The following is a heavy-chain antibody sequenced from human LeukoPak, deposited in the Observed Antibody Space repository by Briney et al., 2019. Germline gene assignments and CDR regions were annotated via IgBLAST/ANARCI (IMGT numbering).Heavy chain of an antibody. D-gene: IGHD7-27*01. CDR3: ARARAWDYYMDV. Sequence: PSETLSLTCAVSGGSFSGYYWSWIRQPPGKGLEWIGEINHSGSTNYNPSLKSRVTISVDTSKNQFSLKLSSVTAADTAVYYCARARAWDYYMDVWGKGTTVTVSS. CDR2: INHSGST. CDR1: GGSFSGYY. J-gene: IGHJ6*03. V-gene: IGHV4-34*01.